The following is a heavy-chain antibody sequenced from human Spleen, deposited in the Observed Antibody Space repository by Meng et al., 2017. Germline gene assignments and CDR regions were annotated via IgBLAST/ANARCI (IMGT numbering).Heavy chain of an antibody. CDR2: INPSGGST. V-gene: IGHV1-46*01. J-gene: IGHJ4*02. CDR3: AREKSPGHFDY. CDR1: GYSFTTYF. Sequence: QFQLVQSGAEVKKPGASVKVSCKASGYSFTTYFLHWVRQAPGQGLEWMGVINPSGGSTSYAQNFQGRVTMTRDTSTSTVYMELSSLRSEDTAVYYCAREKSPGHFDYWGQGTLVTVSS.